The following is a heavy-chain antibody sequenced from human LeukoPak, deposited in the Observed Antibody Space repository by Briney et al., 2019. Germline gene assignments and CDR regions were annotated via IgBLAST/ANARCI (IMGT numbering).Heavy chain of an antibody. Sequence: GGSLRLSCAASGFTFSSYAMSWVRQAPGKGLEWVSGISGSGSSTYHADSVKGRFTISRDHSKNTLYLQMNSLRAEDTAVYYCASTQRSYWYFDLWGRGTLVTVSS. CDR2: ISGSGSST. CDR1: GFTFSSYA. J-gene: IGHJ2*01. D-gene: IGHD1-1*01. CDR3: ASTQRSYWYFDL. V-gene: IGHV3-23*01.